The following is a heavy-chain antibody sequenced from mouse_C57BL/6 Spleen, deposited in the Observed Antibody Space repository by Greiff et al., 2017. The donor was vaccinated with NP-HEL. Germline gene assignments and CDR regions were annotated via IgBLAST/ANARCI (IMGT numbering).Heavy chain of an antibody. Sequence: VQLQQPGAELVRPGSSVKLSCKASGYTFTSYWMHWVKQRPIQGLEWISNIDPSDSETHYNQKFKDKATLTVDKSSSTAYMQLSSLTSEDSAVYYCARGLYGNLDAMDYWGQGTSVTVSS. D-gene: IGHD2-1*01. V-gene: IGHV1-52*01. J-gene: IGHJ4*01. CDR1: GYTFTSYW. CDR2: IDPSDSET. CDR3: ARGLYGNLDAMDY.